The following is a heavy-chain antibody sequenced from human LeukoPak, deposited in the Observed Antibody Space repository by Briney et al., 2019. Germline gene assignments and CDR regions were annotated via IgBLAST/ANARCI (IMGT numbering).Heavy chain of an antibody. CDR2: FXXXDGET. CDR3: ATPNRYYYDSSGYYYVFDY. CDR1: GYTLTELS. D-gene: IGHD3-22*01. Sequence: ASVRVSCKVSGYTLTELSMHWVRQAPGKGLEWMGGFXXXDGETIYAQKFQGRVTMTEDTSTDTAYMELSSLRSEDTAVYYCATPNRYYYDSSGYYYVFDYWGQGTLVTVSS. V-gene: IGHV1-24*01. J-gene: IGHJ4*02.